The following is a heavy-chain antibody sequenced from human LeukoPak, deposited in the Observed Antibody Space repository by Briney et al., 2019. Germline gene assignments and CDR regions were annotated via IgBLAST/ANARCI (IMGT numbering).Heavy chain of an antibody. CDR3: AKGLPGFGGLLEVWNY. V-gene: IGHV3-23*01. Sequence: GGSLRLSCAASGFTLSNYAMSWVRQAPGKGLEWVSSISDSGGSTYYADSVKGRFTISRDNSKNTLYLQMNSLRAEDTALYYCAKGLPGFGGLLEVWNYWGQGNLVTVSS. CDR1: GFTLSNYA. D-gene: IGHD3-10*01. J-gene: IGHJ4*02. CDR2: ISDSGGST.